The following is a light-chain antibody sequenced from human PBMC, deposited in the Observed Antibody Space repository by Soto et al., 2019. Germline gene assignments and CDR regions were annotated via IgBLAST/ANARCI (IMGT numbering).Light chain of an antibody. V-gene: IGKV1-27*01. Sequence: DIQMTQSPSSLSASVGDRVTITCRASQGISSYLAWYQQKPGKAPKLLIYAASTLQSGVSSRFSGSGSATGFTLTINSLQPEDVATYYCQQYNSVPWTFGRGTKVEIK. CDR3: QQYNSVPWT. CDR2: AAS. J-gene: IGKJ1*01. CDR1: QGISSY.